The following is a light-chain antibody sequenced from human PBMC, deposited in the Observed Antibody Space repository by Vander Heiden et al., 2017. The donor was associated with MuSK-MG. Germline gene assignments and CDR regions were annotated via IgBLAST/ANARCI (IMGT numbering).Light chain of an antibody. CDR1: QTISSS. CDR2: ATF. CDR3: QQSYSTPFT. J-gene: IGKJ2*01. Sequence: DMQMTPATSALSASVGDRVTITCRASQTISSSLNWHQQKVVKAPSLLIYATFNLQSGVPSRFSGGRSGTDFSLTIISLQPEDFATYYCQQSYSTPFTFGQGTKVEIK. V-gene: IGKV1-39*01.